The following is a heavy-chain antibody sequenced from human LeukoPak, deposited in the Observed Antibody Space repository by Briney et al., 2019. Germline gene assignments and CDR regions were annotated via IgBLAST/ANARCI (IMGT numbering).Heavy chain of an antibody. CDR3: ASEDDGSGSYYNLDY. Sequence: GESLKISCKGSGYSFTSYWIGWVRQMPGKGLEWMGIIYPGDSDTRYSPSFQGQVTISADKSISTAYLQWSSLKASDTAMYYCASEDDGSGSYYNLDYWGQGTLVTVSS. CDR1: GYSFTSYW. J-gene: IGHJ4*02. V-gene: IGHV5-51*01. D-gene: IGHD3-10*01. CDR2: IYPGDSDT.